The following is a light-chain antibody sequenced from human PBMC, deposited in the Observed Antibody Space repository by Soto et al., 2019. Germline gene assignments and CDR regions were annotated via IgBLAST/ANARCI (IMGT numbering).Light chain of an antibody. CDR2: DVS. Sequence: EIVLTQSPATLSLSPGERATLSCRASQSIRNILAWYQQKLGQAPRLLIYDVSKRGSSIPARFSGSGSGTDFTLTISSLAREDYAVYCCQHRCGRSLSTIGPGTKV. V-gene: IGKV3-11*01. CDR3: QHRCGRSLST. J-gene: IGKJ3*01. CDR1: QSIRNI.